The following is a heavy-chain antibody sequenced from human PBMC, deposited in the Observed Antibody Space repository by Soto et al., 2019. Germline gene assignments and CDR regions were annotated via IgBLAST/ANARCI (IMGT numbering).Heavy chain of an antibody. CDR3: AREGYNFGPFDY. V-gene: IGHV4-31*03. Sequence: PSETLSLTCTVSGGSISNGYYYWSWVRQNPGKGLEWIGHIYHSGRTYYNPSLKSRVTISIDTSKNQFSLKFNSVTAADTAVYYCAREGYNFGPFDYWGQGALVTVSS. CDR1: GGSISNGYYY. CDR2: IYHSGRT. J-gene: IGHJ4*02. D-gene: IGHD5-18*01.